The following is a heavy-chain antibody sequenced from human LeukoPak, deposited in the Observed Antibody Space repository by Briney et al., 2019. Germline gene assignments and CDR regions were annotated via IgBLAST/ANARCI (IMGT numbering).Heavy chain of an antibody. D-gene: IGHD3-10*01. CDR1: GGTFSSYA. V-gene: IGHV1-69*06. J-gene: IGHJ4*02. Sequence: GASVKVSCKASGGTFSSYAISWVRQAPGQGLEWMGGIIPIFGTANYAQKSQGRVTITADKSTSTAYMELSSLRSEDTAVYYCARDPVGLWFGEFDYWGQGTLVTVSS. CDR3: ARDPVGLWFGEFDY. CDR2: IIPIFGTA.